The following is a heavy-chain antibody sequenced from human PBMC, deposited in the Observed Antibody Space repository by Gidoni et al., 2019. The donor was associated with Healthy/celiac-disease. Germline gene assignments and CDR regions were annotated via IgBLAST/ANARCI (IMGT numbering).Heavy chain of an antibody. CDR1: GGSISSSNW. D-gene: IGHD6-19*01. V-gene: IGHV4-4*02. CDR3: ARDFNREGRGWSSFDY. CDR2: IYHRGST. Sequence: QVQLQESGPGLVKPSGTLSPTCAVSGGSISSSNWWSWVRQPPGKGLEWIGEIYHRGSTTYNPSLKSRVTISVDKSKNQFSLKLSSVTAADTAVYYCARDFNREGRGWSSFDYWGQGTLVTVSS. J-gene: IGHJ4*02.